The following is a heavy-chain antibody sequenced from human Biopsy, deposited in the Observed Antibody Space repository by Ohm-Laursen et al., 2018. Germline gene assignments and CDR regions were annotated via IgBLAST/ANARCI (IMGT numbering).Heavy chain of an antibody. V-gene: IGHV3-9*01. CDR2: IRRNSAII. J-gene: IGHJ6*02. Sequence: SLRLSCAASGFTFSDYQMSWIRQPPGKGLEWVSGIRRNSAIIDYADSVRGRFTISRDNARRFLFLQMNNLKSEDTAFYYCARDRGGARYGMDVWGRGTTVTVSS. CDR1: GFTFSDYQ. D-gene: IGHD1-26*01. CDR3: ARDRGGARYGMDV.